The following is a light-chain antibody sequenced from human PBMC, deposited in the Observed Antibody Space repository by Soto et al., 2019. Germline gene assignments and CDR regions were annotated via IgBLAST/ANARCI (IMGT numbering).Light chain of an antibody. Sequence: QSVLTQPPSVSAAPGQKVTMSFSGSSSNIGNNYVSWCQQLPGTAPKLLIDENNKRTPGIPHRFSGFKSGTTATKGITGLQAGDEADYYCVTWESSLSAVVFGGGTKLTVL. V-gene: IGLV1-51*02. J-gene: IGLJ2*01. CDR3: VTWESSLSAVV. CDR1: SSNIGNNY. CDR2: ENN.